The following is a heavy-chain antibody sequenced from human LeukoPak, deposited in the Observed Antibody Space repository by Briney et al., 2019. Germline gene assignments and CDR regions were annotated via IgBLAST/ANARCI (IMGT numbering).Heavy chain of an antibody. CDR2: MNPNSGNT. Sequence: GASVKVSCKASGYTFTSYDINWVRQATGQGLEWMGWMNPNSGNTGYAQKFQGRVTITRNTSISTAYMEPSSLRSEDAAVYYCARWLIAAAGPPKYYFDYWGQGTLVTVSS. CDR1: GYTFTSYD. V-gene: IGHV1-8*03. CDR3: ARWLIAAAGPPKYYFDY. D-gene: IGHD6-13*01. J-gene: IGHJ4*02.